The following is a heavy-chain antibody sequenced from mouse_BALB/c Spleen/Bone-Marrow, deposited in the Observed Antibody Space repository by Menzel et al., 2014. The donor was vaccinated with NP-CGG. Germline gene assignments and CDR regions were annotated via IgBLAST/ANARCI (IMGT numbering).Heavy chain of an antibody. CDR2: ISTYSGNT. CDR1: GYTFTDYA. V-gene: IGHV1-67*01. J-gene: IGHJ3*01. CDR3: ASPIYYGNYEGFAY. D-gene: IGHD2-1*01. Sequence: QVQLQQPGPELVRPGVSVKISCKGSGYTFTDYAMHWVKQSHAKSLEWIGVISTYSGNTNYNQKFKGKATMTVDKSSSTAYMELARLTSEDSAIYYCASPIYYGNYEGFAYWGQGTLGTVSA.